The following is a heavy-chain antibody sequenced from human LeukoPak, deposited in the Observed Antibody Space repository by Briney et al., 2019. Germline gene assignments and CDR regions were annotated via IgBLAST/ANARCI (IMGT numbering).Heavy chain of an antibody. CDR1: GFTLSSNW. CDR3: ARNRDGYNSFDY. V-gene: IGHV4-59*06. D-gene: IGHD5-24*01. J-gene: IGHJ4*02. CDR2: IYYSGSS. Sequence: RPGGSLRLSCAASGFTLSSNWMSWVRQAPGKGLEWIGYIYYSGSSYYNPSLRSRVTISVDTSKNHFSLKLSSVTAADTAVYYCARNRDGYNSFDYWGQGTLVTVSS.